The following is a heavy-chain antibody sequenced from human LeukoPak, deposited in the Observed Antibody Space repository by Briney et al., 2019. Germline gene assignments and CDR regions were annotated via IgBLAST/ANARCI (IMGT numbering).Heavy chain of an antibody. CDR1: GFTFSSYS. J-gene: IGHJ4*02. CDR3: ARGWGYCSSTSCYLFDY. Sequence: PGGSLRLSCAASGFTFSSYSMNWVRQAPGKGLEWVSSISSSSSYIYYADSVKGRFTISRDNAKNSLYLQMNSLRAEDTAVYYCARGWGYCSSTSCYLFDYWGQGTPVTVSS. D-gene: IGHD2-2*01. CDR2: ISSSSSYI. V-gene: IGHV3-21*01.